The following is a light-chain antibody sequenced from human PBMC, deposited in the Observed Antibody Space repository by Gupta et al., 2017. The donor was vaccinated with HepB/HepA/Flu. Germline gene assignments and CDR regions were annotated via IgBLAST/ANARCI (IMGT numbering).Light chain of an antibody. CDR3: QQYSIYWT. J-gene: IGKJ1*01. Sequence: EIVMTQSPATLSVSPGERATLSCRASQSVSTNIAWYQQKPGQSPRLLIFGASTRATGIPARFSGSGSGTEFTLTISSLQSEDVAVYYCQQYSIYWTFGQGTKVEI. V-gene: IGKV3-15*01. CDR2: GAS. CDR1: QSVSTN.